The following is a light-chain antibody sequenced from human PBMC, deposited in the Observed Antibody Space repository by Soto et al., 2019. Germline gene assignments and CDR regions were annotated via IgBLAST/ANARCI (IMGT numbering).Light chain of an antibody. V-gene: IGLV2-14*01. Sequence: QSALTQPASVSGSPGQSITISCTGTSSDVGGYNYVSWYQQHPGKAPKLMIYEVINRPSGVSNRFSGSKSGNTASLTISGLQPEDEADYYCSSYTSISTYVFGTGTKVTVL. CDR2: EVI. CDR3: SSYTSISTYV. CDR1: SSDVGGYNY. J-gene: IGLJ1*01.